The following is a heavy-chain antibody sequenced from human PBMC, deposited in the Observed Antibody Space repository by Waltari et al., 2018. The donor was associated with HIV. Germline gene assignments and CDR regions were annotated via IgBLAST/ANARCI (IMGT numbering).Heavy chain of an antibody. D-gene: IGHD3-9*01. V-gene: IGHV1-18*01. CDR1: GYTFTSYG. J-gene: IGHJ5*02. Sequence: QVQLVQSGAEVKKPGASVKVSCKASGYTFTSYGISWVRPAPGPGLEWMGWISAYNGNTNYAQKLQGRVTMTTDTSTSTAYMELRSLRSDDTAVYYCARVPLLYDILTGDEWFDPWGQGTLVTVSS. CDR3: ARVPLLYDILTGDEWFDP. CDR2: ISAYNGNT.